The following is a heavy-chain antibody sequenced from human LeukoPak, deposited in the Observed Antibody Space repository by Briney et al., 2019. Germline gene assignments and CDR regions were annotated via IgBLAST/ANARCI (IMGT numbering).Heavy chain of an antibody. J-gene: IGHJ4*02. D-gene: IGHD6-6*01. V-gene: IGHV1-24*01. CDR1: GYTLTELS. CDR2: FDPEDGET. CDR3: ARDKAARPWDY. Sequence: GASVKVSCKVSGYTLTELSMHWVRQAPGKGLEWMGGFDPEDGETIYAQKFQGRVTMTRDTSTSTVYMELSSLRSEDTAVYYCARDKAARPWDYWGQGTLVTVSS.